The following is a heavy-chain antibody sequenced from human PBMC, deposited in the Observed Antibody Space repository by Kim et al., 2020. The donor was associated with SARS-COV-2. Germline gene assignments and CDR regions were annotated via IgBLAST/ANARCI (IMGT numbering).Heavy chain of an antibody. Sequence: GESLKISCKGSGYSFTSYWIGWVRQMPGKGLEWMGIIYPADSDTRYSPSFQGQVTISADTSISTAYLQWSSLKASDTAMYYCARHKGSSSYSSAFDPWGQGTLVTVSS. V-gene: IGHV5-51*01. J-gene: IGHJ5*02. D-gene: IGHD3-22*01. CDR3: ARHKGSSSYSSAFDP. CDR2: IYPADSDT. CDR1: GYSFTSYW.